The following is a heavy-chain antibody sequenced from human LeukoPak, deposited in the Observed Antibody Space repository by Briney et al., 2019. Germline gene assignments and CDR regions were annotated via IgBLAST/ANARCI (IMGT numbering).Heavy chain of an antibody. CDR2: IYYSGST. Sequence: SETLSLTCTVSGGSISSSSYYWGWIRQPPGKGLEWIGSIYYSGSTYYNPSLKSRVTISVDTSKNQFSLKLSSVTAADTAVYYCAGIYGAGRDYWGQGTLVTVSS. V-gene: IGHV4-39*01. CDR3: AGIYGAGRDY. J-gene: IGHJ4*02. D-gene: IGHD4-17*01. CDR1: GGSISSSSYY.